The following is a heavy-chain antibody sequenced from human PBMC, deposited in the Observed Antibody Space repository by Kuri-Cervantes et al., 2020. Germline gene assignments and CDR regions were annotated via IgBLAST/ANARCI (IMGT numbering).Heavy chain of an antibody. CDR1: GFTFSDYY. CDR2: ISSSGSTI. V-gene: IGHV3-11*01. Sequence: GESLKISCAASGFTFSDYYMSWIRQAPGKGLEWVSYISSSGSTIYYADSVKGRFTISRDNAKNSLYLQMNSLRAEDTAVYYCARDPATIDNYYGMDVWGQGTTVTVSS. D-gene: IGHD5-24*01. J-gene: IGHJ6*02. CDR3: ARDPATIDNYYGMDV.